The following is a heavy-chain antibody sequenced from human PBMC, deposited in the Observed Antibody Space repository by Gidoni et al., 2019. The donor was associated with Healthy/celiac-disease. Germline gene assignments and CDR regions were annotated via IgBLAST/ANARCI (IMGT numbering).Heavy chain of an antibody. CDR1: GGSISSYY. V-gene: IGHV4-59*01. Sequence: QVQLQDSGPGLVKPSETLSLTCTVSGGSISSYYWSWIRQPPGKGLEWIGYTDYSGSTNYNPSLKSRVTISVDTSKDQFSLKLSSVTAADTAVYYCARGRPVGATRGMGVWGQGTTVTVSS. CDR2: TDYSGST. J-gene: IGHJ6*02. CDR3: ARGRPVGATRGMGV. D-gene: IGHD1-26*01.